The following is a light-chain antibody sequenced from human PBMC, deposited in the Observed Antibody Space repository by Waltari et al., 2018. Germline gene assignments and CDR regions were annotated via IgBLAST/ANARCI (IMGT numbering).Light chain of an antibody. CDR1: QSVDDN. Sequence: ETTMTQSPASLSASPGDSVTLSCRASQSVDDNVAWYIHKAGQAPRVLMYGASIRASGVTARFSGSGSGTEFTLTISSLQSEDFAVYVCQQYNDWPRTFGQGTVVEIK. J-gene: IGKJ1*01. CDR3: QQYNDWPRT. V-gene: IGKV3-15*01. CDR2: GAS.